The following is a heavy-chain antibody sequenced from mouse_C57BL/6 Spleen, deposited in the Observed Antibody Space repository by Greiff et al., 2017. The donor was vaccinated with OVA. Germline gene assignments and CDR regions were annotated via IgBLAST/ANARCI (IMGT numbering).Heavy chain of an antibody. CDR2: ISYDGSN. CDR3: ARGGDYESFAY. V-gene: IGHV3-6*01. CDR1: GYSITSGYY. J-gene: IGHJ3*01. Sequence: EVQLVESGPGLVKPSQSLSLTCSVTGYSITSGYYWNWIRQFPGNKLEWMGYISYDGSNNYNPSLKNRISITRDTSKNQFFLKLNSVTTEDTATYYCARGGDYESFAYWGQGTLVTVSA. D-gene: IGHD2-4*01.